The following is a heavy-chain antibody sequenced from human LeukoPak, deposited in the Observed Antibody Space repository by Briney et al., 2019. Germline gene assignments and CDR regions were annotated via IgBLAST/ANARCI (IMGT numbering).Heavy chain of an antibody. Sequence: PSETLSLTCTVSGGSISSSSYYWGWIRQPPGKGLEWIGSIYYSGSTYYNPSLKSRVTMSVDTSKNQFSLKLSSVTAADTAVYYCARDQCSSCPVDYWGQGTLVTVSS. V-gene: IGHV4-39*07. CDR2: IYYSGST. J-gene: IGHJ4*02. CDR3: ARDQCSSCPVDY. CDR1: GGSISSSSYY. D-gene: IGHD6-13*01.